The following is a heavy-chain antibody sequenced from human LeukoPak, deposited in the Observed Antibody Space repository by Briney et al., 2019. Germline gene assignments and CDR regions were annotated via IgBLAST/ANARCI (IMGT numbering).Heavy chain of an antibody. Sequence: GALRLSCAASGFTFSSYGMHWVRQAPGKGLEWVAVISYDGSNKYYADSVKGRFTISRDNSKNTLYLQMNSLRAEDTAVYYCAKDIAGAFLEWTFDYRGQGTLVTVSS. CDR2: ISYDGSNK. CDR1: GFTFSSYG. V-gene: IGHV3-30*18. J-gene: IGHJ4*02. D-gene: IGHD3-3*01. CDR3: AKDIAGAFLEWTFDY.